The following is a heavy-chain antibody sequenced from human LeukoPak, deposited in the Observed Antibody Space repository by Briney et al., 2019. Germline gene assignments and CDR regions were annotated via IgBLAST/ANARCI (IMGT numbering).Heavy chain of an antibody. Sequence: PGGSLRLSCAASGFTFSSYGMHWVRQAPGKGLEWVAFIRYDGSNKYYADSVKGRFTISRDNSKNTLYLQMNSLRAEDTAVYYCAKAALAYSSIAARFDYWGQGTLVTVSS. CDR3: AKAALAYSSIAARFDY. V-gene: IGHV3-30*02. J-gene: IGHJ4*02. D-gene: IGHD6-6*01. CDR1: GFTFSSYG. CDR2: IRYDGSNK.